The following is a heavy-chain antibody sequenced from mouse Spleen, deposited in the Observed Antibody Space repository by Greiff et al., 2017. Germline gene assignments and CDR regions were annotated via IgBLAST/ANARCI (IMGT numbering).Heavy chain of an antibody. CDR2: IDPSDSYT. D-gene: IGHD2-4*01. Sequence: QVQLQQPGAELVMPGASVKLSCKASGYTFTSYWMHWVKQRPGQGLEWIGEIDPSDSYTNYNQKFKGKATLTVDKSYSTAYMQLSSLTSEDSAVYYCAKYDYGDPWFAYWGQGTLVTVSA. CDR3: AKYDYGDPWFAY. J-gene: IGHJ3*01. CDR1: GYTFTSYW. V-gene: IGHV1-69*01.